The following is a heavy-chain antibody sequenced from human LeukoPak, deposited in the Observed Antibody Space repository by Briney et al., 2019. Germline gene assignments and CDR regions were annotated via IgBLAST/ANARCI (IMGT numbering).Heavy chain of an antibody. CDR3: TRDLSAGLPGGFDS. Sequence: PGGSLRLSCAASGFTFSSYSMNWVRQAPGKGLEWVSYISSSSTIYYADSVKGRFAISRDDARNSLFLHMNSLRAEDSAVYFCTRDLSAGLPGGFDSWGQGTLVSVSS. J-gene: IGHJ4*02. CDR2: ISSSSTI. CDR1: GFTFSSYS. V-gene: IGHV3-48*04. D-gene: IGHD3-10*01.